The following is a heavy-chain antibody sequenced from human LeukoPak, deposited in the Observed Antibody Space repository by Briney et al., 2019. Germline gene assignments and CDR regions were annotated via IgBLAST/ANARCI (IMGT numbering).Heavy chain of an antibody. Sequence: GESLKISCKGSGYTFTNYWIGWVRQMPGKGLEWMGIIYPADSDTSYSPPIQGQVTISADKSINTAYLQWSSLKASDTAMYYCARRSYGDYGLDVWGQGTTVTVSS. CDR3: ARRSYGDYGLDV. J-gene: IGHJ6*02. CDR2: IYPADSDT. D-gene: IGHD4-17*01. CDR1: GYTFTNYW. V-gene: IGHV5-51*01.